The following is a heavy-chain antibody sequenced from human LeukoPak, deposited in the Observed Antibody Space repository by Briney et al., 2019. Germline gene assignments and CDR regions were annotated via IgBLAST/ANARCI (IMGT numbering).Heavy chain of an antibody. CDR3: AVYYYGSGSHAD. CDR1: GFTFSTYS. V-gene: IGHV3-21*01. CDR2: ISSSGSYI. Sequence: GGSLRLSCAASGFTFSTYSMNWVRQAPGKGLEWVSSISSSGSYIYYADSVKGRFTISRDNAKNSLYLQMNSLRAEDTAVYYCAVYYYGSGSHADWGQGTLVTVSS. J-gene: IGHJ4*02. D-gene: IGHD3-10*01.